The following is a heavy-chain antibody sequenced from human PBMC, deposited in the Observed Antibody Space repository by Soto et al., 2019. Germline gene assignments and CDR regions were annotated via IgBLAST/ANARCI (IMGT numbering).Heavy chain of an antibody. CDR3: ARGWYYFDF. D-gene: IGHD2-8*01. J-gene: IGHJ4*02. Sequence: ESLSPTCYVSGAPMTGGYYWGWIRHSPGKGLEWIVSIYYGGATYYNPSLRSRLTISIDAYKNQFSLRLTSVTAADTALYYCARGWYYFDFWGQGTLVTVYS. CDR1: GAPMTGGYY. CDR2: IYYGGAT. V-gene: IGHV4-38-2*02.